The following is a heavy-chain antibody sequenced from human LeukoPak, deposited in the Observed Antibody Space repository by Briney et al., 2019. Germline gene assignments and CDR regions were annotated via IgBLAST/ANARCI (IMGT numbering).Heavy chain of an antibody. D-gene: IGHD6-13*01. J-gene: IGHJ4*02. Sequence: SQTLSLTCAISGDSVSNNSVTWNWIRQSPSRGLEWLGRTYYRSKWYSDYTISVKSRITINSDTSMNQFSLQVNSVTPEDTAVYLCARDHSSSWDFDSWGQGTLVTVSS. CDR3: ARDHSSSWDFDS. CDR2: TYYRSKWYS. V-gene: IGHV6-1*01. CDR1: GDSVSNNSVT.